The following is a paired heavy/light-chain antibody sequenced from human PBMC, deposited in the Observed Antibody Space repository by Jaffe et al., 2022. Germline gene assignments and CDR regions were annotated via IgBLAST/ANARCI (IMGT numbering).Heavy chain of an antibody. D-gene: IGHD2-15*01. CDR1: GFTFSSYG. Sequence: QVQLVESGGGVVQPGGSLRLSCAASGFTFSSYGMHWVRQAPGKGLEWVAFIRYDGSNKYYADSVKGRFTISRDNSKNTLYLQMNSLRAEDTAVYYCAKGDCSGGSCYSGEVMRAFDIWGQGTMVTVSS. V-gene: IGHV3-30*02. CDR3: AKGDCSGGSCYSGEVMRAFDI. J-gene: IGHJ3*02. CDR2: IRYDGSNK.
Light chain of an antibody. CDR1: TGAVTSGYY. J-gene: IGLJ3*02. V-gene: IGLV7-43*01. CDR3: LLYYGGAWV. Sequence: QTVVTQEPSLTVSPGGTVTLTCASSTGAVTSGYYPNWFQQKPGQAPRALIYSTSNKHSWTPARFSGSLLGGKAALTLSGVQPEDEAEYYCLLYYGGAWVFGGGTKLTVL. CDR2: STS.